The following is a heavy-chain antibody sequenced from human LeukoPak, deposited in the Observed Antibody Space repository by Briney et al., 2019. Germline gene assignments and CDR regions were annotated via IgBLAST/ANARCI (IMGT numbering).Heavy chain of an antibody. J-gene: IGHJ4*02. V-gene: IGHV3-15*01. CDR1: GFTLSSYA. CDR2: IKSKTDGGTT. CDR3: TTDPNSGWSYYFDY. D-gene: IGHD6-19*01. Sequence: GGSLRLSCAASGFTLSSYAMSWVRQAPGKGLEWVGRIKSKTDGGTTDYAAPVKGRFTISRDDSKNTLYLQMNSLKTEDTAVYYCTTDPNSGWSYYFDYWGQGTLVTVSS.